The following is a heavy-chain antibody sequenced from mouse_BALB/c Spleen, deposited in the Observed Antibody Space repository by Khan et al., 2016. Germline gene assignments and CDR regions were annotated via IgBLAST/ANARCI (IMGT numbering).Heavy chain of an antibody. CDR3: ARHYYGSSSFAY. CDR2: ILPGSGST. Sequence: QVQLQQPGAELMKPGASVKISCKATGYTFSSYWIEWVKQRPGHGLEWIGEILPGSGSTNYNEKFKGKATFTADTSSNTAYMQLSSLTSEDSAVYYCARHYYGSSSFAYWGQGTLVTVSA. J-gene: IGHJ3*01. CDR1: GYTFSSYW. V-gene: IGHV1-9*01. D-gene: IGHD1-1*01.